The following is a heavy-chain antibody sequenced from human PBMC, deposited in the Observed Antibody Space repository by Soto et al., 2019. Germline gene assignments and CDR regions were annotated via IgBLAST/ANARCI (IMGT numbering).Heavy chain of an antibody. CDR1: GYTFTSYG. D-gene: IGHD3-3*01. CDR2: ISAYNGNT. CDR3: ARDPPITIFGVVTITKNYYYYGMDV. V-gene: IGHV1-18*01. J-gene: IGHJ6*02. Sequence: ASVKVSCKASGYTFTSYGISWVRQAPGQGLEWMGWISAYNGNTNYAQKLQGRVTMTTDTSTSTAYMELRSLRSDDTAVYYCARDPPITIFGVVTITKNYYYYGMDVWGQGTTVTVSS.